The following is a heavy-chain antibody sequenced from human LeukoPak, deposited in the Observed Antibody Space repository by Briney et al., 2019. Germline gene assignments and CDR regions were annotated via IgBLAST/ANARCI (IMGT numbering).Heavy chain of an antibody. J-gene: IGHJ6*02. CDR3: AISGSLANYYYYGMDV. D-gene: IGHD3-10*01. CDR2: FDPEDGET. V-gene: IGHV1-24*01. CDR1: GYTLTELS. Sequence: GASVKVSCKVSGYTLTELSMHWVRQAPGKGLEWMGGFDPEDGETIYAQKFQGRVTMTEDTSTDTAYMELSSLRSEDTAVYYCAISGSLANYYYYGMDVWGQGTTVTASS.